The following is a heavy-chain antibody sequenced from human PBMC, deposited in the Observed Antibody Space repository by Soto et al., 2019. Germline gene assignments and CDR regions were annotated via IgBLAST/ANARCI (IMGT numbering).Heavy chain of an antibody. Sequence: LSLTCTVSGGSVSRGHYYWTWIRQPPGKGLEWTGYIYYSGNTDYNPSLKGRVTVALDTSKNQFSLKLRSVTAADTAVYYCVRDGTKTLRDWFDPWGQGISVTVSS. CDR1: GGSVSRGHYY. J-gene: IGHJ5*02. V-gene: IGHV4-61*01. D-gene: IGHD1-1*01. CDR2: IYYSGNT. CDR3: VRDGTKTLRDWFDP.